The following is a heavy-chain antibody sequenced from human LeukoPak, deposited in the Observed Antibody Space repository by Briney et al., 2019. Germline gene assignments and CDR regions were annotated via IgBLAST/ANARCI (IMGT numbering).Heavy chain of an antibody. CDR3: ARTGYSSSWYGGGAAFDI. V-gene: IGHV3-30*03. CDR2: ISYDGSNK. CDR1: GFTFSSYG. Sequence: GGSLRLSCAASGFTFSSYGMHWVRQAPGKGLEWVAVISYDGSNKYYADSVKGRFTISRDNAKNSLYLQMNSLRAEDTAVYYCARTGYSSSWYGGGAAFDIWGQGTMVTVSS. D-gene: IGHD6-13*01. J-gene: IGHJ3*02.